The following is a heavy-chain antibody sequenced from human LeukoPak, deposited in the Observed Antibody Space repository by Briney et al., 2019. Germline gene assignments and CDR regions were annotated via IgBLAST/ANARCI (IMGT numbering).Heavy chain of an antibody. CDR3: ARGLAAAGKRAFDI. V-gene: IGHV3-48*04. CDR2: ISSSSSNI. D-gene: IGHD6-13*01. Sequence: GGSLRLSCAASGFTFSNYNMNWVRQAPGKGLEWVSYISSSSSNIYYADSVKGRFTISRDNAKNSLYPQMNSLRAEETAVYYCARGLAAAGKRAFDIWGQGTMVTVSS. J-gene: IGHJ3*02. CDR1: GFTFSNYN.